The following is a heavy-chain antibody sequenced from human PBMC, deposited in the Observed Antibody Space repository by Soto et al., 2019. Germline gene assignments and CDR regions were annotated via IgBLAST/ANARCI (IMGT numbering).Heavy chain of an antibody. D-gene: IGHD1-26*01. J-gene: IGHJ3*02. CDR3: ASRERVDAFDI. V-gene: IGHV1-69*01. CDR2: IIPILGSA. Sequence: QVQLVQSGAEVKKPESSVKVSCKASGGTFSSYAISWVRQAPGQGLEWMGGIIPILGSAKYAQKFQDRVTITADESTSTTYMALSSLRSEDAAVYYCASRERVDAFDIWGQGTMVTVSS. CDR1: GGTFSSYA.